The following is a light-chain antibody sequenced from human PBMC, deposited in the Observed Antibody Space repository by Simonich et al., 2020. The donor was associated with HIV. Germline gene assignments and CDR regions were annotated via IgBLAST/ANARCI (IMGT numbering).Light chain of an antibody. Sequence: AIQLTQSPSSLSASVGDRVTITCRASQGISSALAWYQQKPGKAPKLLIYDASSLESGVPSRFSGRGSGTDFTLTISSLQPEDSATYYCQQANSFPFTFGPGTKVEIK. CDR1: QGISSA. J-gene: IGKJ3*01. V-gene: IGKV1-13*02. CDR2: DAS. CDR3: QQANSFPFT.